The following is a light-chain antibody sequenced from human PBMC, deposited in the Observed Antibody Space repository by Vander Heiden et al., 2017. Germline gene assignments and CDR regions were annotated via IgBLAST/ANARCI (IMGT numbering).Light chain of an antibody. CDR1: QSVSSY. V-gene: IGKV3-11*01. Sequence: EIVLTQSPATLSLSPGERATLSCRASQSVSSYLAWYQQKPGQAPRLLIYDASNRDTGIPARFSGSGYGKDFTLTISSREPEDFAVYYCQQRSNWPPITFGHGTKVDIK. CDR3: QQRSNWPPIT. J-gene: IGKJ3*01. CDR2: DAS.